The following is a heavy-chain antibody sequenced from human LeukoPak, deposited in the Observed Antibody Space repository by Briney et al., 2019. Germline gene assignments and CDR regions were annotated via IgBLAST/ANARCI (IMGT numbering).Heavy chain of an antibody. Sequence: PSETLSLTCAVYGGSFSGYYWSWIRQPPGKGLGWIGEINHSGSTNYNPSLKSRVTISVDTSKNQFSLKLSSVTAADTAVYYCARGGDSSSRNWFDPWGQGTLVTVSS. D-gene: IGHD6-13*01. CDR3: ARGGDSSSRNWFDP. V-gene: IGHV4-34*01. CDR1: GGSFSGYY. CDR2: INHSGST. J-gene: IGHJ5*02.